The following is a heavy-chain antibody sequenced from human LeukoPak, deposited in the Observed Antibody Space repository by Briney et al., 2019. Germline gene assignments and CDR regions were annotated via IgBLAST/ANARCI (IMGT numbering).Heavy chain of an antibody. Sequence: GGSLRLSCAASAFTYNYYSMNWVRQAPGKGLDWVSSISSSSRYIYYADSVKGRFTISRDNAKNSLYLQMNSLRAEDTAVYYCARDREEDYYMDVWGKGTTVTVSS. CDR3: ARDREEDYYMDV. CDR2: ISSSSRYI. CDR1: AFTYNYYS. J-gene: IGHJ6*03. V-gene: IGHV3-21*01.